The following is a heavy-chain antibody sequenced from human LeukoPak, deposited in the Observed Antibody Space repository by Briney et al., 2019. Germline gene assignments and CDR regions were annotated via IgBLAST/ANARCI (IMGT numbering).Heavy chain of an antibody. CDR2: INPSGGST. J-gene: IGHJ4*02. V-gene: IGHV1-46*01. CDR3: ARSGSRLLWFGETMGYCDH. CDR1: GYTFTSYY. Sequence: ASVKVSCKASGYTFTSYYMHWVRQAPGQGLEWMGIINPSGGSTSYAQKLQGRVTMTTDTSTSTAYMELRSLRSDDTAVYYCARSGSRLLWFGETMGYCDHWGQGTLVTVSS. D-gene: IGHD3-10*01.